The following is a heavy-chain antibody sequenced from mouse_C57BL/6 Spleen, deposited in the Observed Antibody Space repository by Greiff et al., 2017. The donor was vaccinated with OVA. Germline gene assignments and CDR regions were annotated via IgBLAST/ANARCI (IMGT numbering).Heavy chain of an antibody. J-gene: IGHJ4*01. V-gene: IGHV5-17*01. CDR3: ATQATPHDYAMDY. Sequence: EVKVEESGGGLVKPGGSLKLSCAASGFTFSDYGMHWVRQAPEKGLEWVAYISSGSSTIYYADTVKGRFTISRDNAKNTLFLQMTSLRSEDTAMYYCATQATPHDYAMDYWGQGTSVTVSS. CDR1: GFTFSDYG. CDR2: ISSGSSTI. D-gene: IGHD3-2*02.